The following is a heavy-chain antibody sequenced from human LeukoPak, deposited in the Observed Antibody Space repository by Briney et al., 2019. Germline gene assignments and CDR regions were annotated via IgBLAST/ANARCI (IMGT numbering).Heavy chain of an antibody. J-gene: IGHJ5*02. Sequence: ASVKVSCKASGYTFTNYPMNWVRQAPGQGLEWMGWINTNTGNPTYAPGFTGRFVFSLDTSVSTAFLQISSLEAEDTAVYYCARDAPGKYFVWFDPWAREPWSPSPQ. D-gene: IGHD1-14*01. CDR2: INTNTGNP. V-gene: IGHV7-4-1*02. CDR1: GYTFTNYP. CDR3: ARDAPGKYFVWFDP.